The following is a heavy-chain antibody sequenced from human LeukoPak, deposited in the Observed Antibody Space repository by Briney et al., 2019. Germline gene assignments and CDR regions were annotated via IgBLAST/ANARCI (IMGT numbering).Heavy chain of an antibody. D-gene: IGHD6-19*01. CDR2: INQDGSEK. V-gene: IGHV3-7*04. Sequence: GGTLRLSCAASGFTFSSYWMSWVGQAPGKGLEWVASINQDGSEKYYVDSVKGRFTIYRENAKNSLYLQMNSLRAEDTAVYFCARMRSGWRHDAFDIWGQGTMVTVSS. J-gene: IGHJ3*02. CDR1: GFTFSSYW. CDR3: ARMRSGWRHDAFDI.